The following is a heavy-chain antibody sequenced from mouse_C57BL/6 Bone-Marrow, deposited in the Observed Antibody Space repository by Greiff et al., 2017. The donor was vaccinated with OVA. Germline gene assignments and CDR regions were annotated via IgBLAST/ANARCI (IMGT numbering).Heavy chain of an antibody. CDR2: IRSKSNNYAT. Sequence: EVKLVESGGGLVQPKGSLKLSCAASGFSFNTYAMNWVRQAPGKGLEWVARIRSKSNNYATYYADSVKDRFTISRYDSESMLYLQMNNLKTEDTAMYYCVRHGYYYAMDYWGQGTSVTVSS. CDR3: VRHGYYYAMDY. V-gene: IGHV10-1*01. CDR1: GFSFNTYA. J-gene: IGHJ4*01.